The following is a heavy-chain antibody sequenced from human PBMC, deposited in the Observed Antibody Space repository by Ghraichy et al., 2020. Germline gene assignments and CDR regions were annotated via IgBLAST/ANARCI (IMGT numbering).Heavy chain of an antibody. J-gene: IGHJ4*02. CDR1: GGSISNYY. D-gene: IGHD6-19*01. CDR2: IYNSGNT. Sequence: SETLSLTCTVSGGSISNYYWSWIRQPPGKGLEWLGYIYNSGNTNYSPSLKRRLTISMDTSESQFSLRLSSVTAADTAVYYCARQDYNSGWYYFDYWGQGILVTVSS. V-gene: IGHV4-59*08. CDR3: ARQDYNSGWYYFDY.